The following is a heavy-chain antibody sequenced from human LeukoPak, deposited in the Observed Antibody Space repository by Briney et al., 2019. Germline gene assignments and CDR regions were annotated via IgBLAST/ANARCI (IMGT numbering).Heavy chain of an antibody. Sequence: PGGSLRLSCAASGFTFNTYSMSWVRQAPGKGLEWVAIISRTSESIFYADSLKGRFTISRDNAKNSLYLQMNGLRAEDTAVYYCAKGNVVMSIFDYWGQGTLVTVSS. V-gene: IGHV3-21*04. CDR3: AKGNVVMSIFDY. CDR2: ISRTSESI. J-gene: IGHJ4*02. CDR1: GFTFNTYS. D-gene: IGHD1-1*01.